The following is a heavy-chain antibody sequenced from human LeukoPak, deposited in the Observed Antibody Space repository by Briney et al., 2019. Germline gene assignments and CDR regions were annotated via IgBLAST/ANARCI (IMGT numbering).Heavy chain of an antibody. Sequence: GGSLRLSCAASGSFSSYVMTWVRQAPGRGLEWVSTLSASGGSTYYADSVKGRFTISRDNSKNTLYLQMSSLRAEDTAVYFCAKDLILVLPAAHDYWGQGTLVTVSS. CDR2: LSASGGST. CDR3: AKDLILVLPAAHDY. D-gene: IGHD2-2*01. V-gene: IGHV3-23*01. J-gene: IGHJ4*02. CDR1: GSFSSYV.